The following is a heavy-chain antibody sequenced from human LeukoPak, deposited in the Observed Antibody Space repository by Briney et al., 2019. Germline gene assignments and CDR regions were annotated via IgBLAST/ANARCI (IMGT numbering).Heavy chain of an antibody. CDR3: ARAVGIVVVVVATLDY. J-gene: IGHJ4*02. V-gene: IGHV1-46*01. D-gene: IGHD2-15*01. CDR1: GYTFTNKY. CDR2: INPSGGST. Sequence: GASVKVSCKASGYTFTNKYMHWVRQAPGQGLEWMGIINPSGGSTNYAQKFQGRVTMTSDTSTSTVYMELSSLRSEDTAVYYCARAVGIVVVVVATLDYWGQGTLVTVSS.